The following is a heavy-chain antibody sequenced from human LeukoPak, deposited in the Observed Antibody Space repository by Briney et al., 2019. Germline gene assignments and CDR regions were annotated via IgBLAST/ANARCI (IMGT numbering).Heavy chain of an antibody. Sequence: GGSLRLSCAASGFTFSRYAMHWVRQAPGKGLEWVAVMSSDGSKKYYAASVKGRFTISRDNSKNTLYLQMNSLRAEDTAVYYCVNSDKPHDFWSGYYEKWGQGTLVTVSS. CDR3: VNSDKPHDFWSGYYEK. J-gene: IGHJ4*02. D-gene: IGHD3-3*01. CDR2: MSSDGSKK. V-gene: IGHV3-30-3*01. CDR1: GFTFSRYA.